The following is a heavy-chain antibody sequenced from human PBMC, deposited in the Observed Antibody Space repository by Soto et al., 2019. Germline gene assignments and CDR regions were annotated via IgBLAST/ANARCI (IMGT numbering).Heavy chain of an antibody. CDR1: GYTFTSYG. V-gene: IGHV1-18*01. J-gene: IGHJ4*02. Sequence: QVQLVQSGADVKKPGASVKVSCKASGYTFTSYGISWVRQAPGQGLEWMGWISAYNGDTNYAQKLQDRVTMTTDTPTSTAYMELRSLRSDDTAVYYCASQDCSTSSCYPLDYWGQGTLVTVSS. D-gene: IGHD2-2*01. CDR2: ISAYNGDT. CDR3: ASQDCSTSSCYPLDY.